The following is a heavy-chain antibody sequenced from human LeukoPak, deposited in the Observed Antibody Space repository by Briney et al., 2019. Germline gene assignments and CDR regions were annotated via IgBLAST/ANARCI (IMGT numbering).Heavy chain of an antibody. V-gene: IGHV3-23*01. D-gene: IGHD5-12*01. CDR3: AKRRGYSGYGLDY. Sequence: GGSLRLSCAASGFTFSSYAMSWVRQAPGKGLEWVSAISGSGGSTYYADSVEGRFTISRDNSKITLYLQMNSLRAEDTAVYYCAKRRGYSGYGLDYWGQGTLVTVSS. CDR1: GFTFSSYA. J-gene: IGHJ4*02. CDR2: ISGSGGST.